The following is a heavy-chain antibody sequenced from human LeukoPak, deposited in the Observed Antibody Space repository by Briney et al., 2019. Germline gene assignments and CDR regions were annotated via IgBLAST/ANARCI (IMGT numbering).Heavy chain of an antibody. D-gene: IGHD3-16*01. CDR2: ISTGNGNS. V-gene: IGHV1-46*03. Sequence: ASVKVSCKASGYTFTGYYMHWVRQAPGQGLEWMGMISTGNGNSNLPQRSQARVTMTRDTSTSTVYMELSSLRTEDTAMYYCVREYPGGYFDFWGQGTLVTVSS. CDR3: VREYPGGYFDF. CDR1: GYTFTGYY. J-gene: IGHJ4*02.